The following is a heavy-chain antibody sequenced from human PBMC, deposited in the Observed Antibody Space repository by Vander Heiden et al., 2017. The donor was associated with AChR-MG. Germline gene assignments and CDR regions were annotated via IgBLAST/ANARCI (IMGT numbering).Heavy chain of an antibody. CDR1: GGSISSGGYY. J-gene: IGHJ5*02. D-gene: IGHD2-15*01. CDR3: SVARRKWFDP. CDR2: IYYSGST. V-gene: IGHV4-31*03. Sequence: QVQLQESGPGLVKPSQTLSLACTVSGGSISSGGYYWSWIRQHPGKCLEWIGYIYYSGSTYYNPSLKSRVTISVDTSKNQFSLKLSSVTAADTAVYYCSVARRKWFDPWGQGTLVTVSS.